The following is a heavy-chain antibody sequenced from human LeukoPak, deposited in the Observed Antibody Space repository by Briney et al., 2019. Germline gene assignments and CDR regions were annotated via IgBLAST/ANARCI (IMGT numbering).Heavy chain of an antibody. CDR1: GYTFRTYA. CDR2: VSAYNGQI. Sequence: GASVKVSCKASGYTFRTYAISWVRQAPGQGLEWMGWVSAYNGQISYAQKFQGRVTMTTDTSTSTGYMDLKSLRSDDTAVYYCARSPNILTAINDYWGQGTLVTVSS. J-gene: IGHJ4*02. D-gene: IGHD3-9*01. CDR3: ARSPNILTAINDY. V-gene: IGHV1-18*04.